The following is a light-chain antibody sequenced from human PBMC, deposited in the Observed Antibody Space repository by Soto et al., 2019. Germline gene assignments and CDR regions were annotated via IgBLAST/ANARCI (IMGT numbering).Light chain of an antibody. CDR2: EVT. CDR3: SSYTSSGTVI. CDR1: SSDVGGYNY. V-gene: IGLV2-14*01. J-gene: IGLJ2*01. Sequence: QPASVSGSPGQSITISCAGTSSDVGGYNYVSWYQMYPDKAPKLMIYEVTNRPSGVSNRFSGARSGNTASLTISGLQTEDEADYYCSSYTSSGTVIFGGGTKLTVL.